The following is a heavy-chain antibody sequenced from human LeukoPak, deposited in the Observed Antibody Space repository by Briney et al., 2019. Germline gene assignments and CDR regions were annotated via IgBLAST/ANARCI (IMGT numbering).Heavy chain of an antibody. CDR2: IIPIFGTS. D-gene: IGHD3-22*01. J-gene: IGHJ6*03. CDR1: GVTFSSYS. Sequence: ASVKVSCKASGVTFSSYSISWVRQAPGQGLEWMGGIIPIFGTSNYAQKFQGRVTITADESTSTAYMEMSSLRSEDTAVYYCARGYSRGPTRYYYMDVWGKGTTVTVSS. V-gene: IGHV1-69*01. CDR3: ARGYSRGPTRYYYMDV.